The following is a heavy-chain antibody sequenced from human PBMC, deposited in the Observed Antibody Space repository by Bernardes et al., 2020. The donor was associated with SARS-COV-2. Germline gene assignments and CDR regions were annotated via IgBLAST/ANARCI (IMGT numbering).Heavy chain of an antibody. Sequence: GWSLRLSCAASGFTFSSYWMSWVRQAPGKGLEWVANIKGDGSQISSVDSVKGRFTISRDNAKNSLYLQMNSLRAEDTAVYYCARDGGYCSCGSCTPYYYYGMDVWGQGTTVTVSS. CDR3: ARDGGYCSCGSCTPYYYYGMDV. CDR1: GFTFSSYW. V-gene: IGHV3-7*03. J-gene: IGHJ6*02. CDR2: IKGDGSQI. D-gene: IGHD2-15*01.